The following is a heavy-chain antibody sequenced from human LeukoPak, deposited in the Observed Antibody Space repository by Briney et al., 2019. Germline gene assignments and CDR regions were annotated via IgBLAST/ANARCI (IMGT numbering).Heavy chain of an antibody. CDR2: INLNSRGT. J-gene: IGHJ3*02. D-gene: IGHD4-17*01. CDR3: ARFRLKNDYGDYEWGPDAFDI. Sequence: ASVKVSCKASGYTFTDYYMHWVRQAPGQGLEWMGWINLNSRGTNYAQKFQGRVTMTRDTSISTAYMELSRLRSDDTAVYYCARFRLKNDYGDYEWGPDAFDIWGQGTMVTVSS. CDR1: GYTFTDYY. V-gene: IGHV1-2*02.